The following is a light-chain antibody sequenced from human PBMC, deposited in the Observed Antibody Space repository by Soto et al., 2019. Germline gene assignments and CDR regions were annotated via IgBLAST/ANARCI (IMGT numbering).Light chain of an antibody. J-gene: IGKJ1*01. CDR1: QSVSSN. CDR2: GAS. V-gene: IGKV3-15*01. CDR3: QQYTNWPLWT. Sequence: EIVMTQSPATLSVSPGERATLSCRASQSVSSNLAWYQQKPGQAPRLLIYGASTRATGIPARFSGSGSGTEFTLTISSLQSEDFAVYYCQQYTNWPLWTFGQGNKVEIK.